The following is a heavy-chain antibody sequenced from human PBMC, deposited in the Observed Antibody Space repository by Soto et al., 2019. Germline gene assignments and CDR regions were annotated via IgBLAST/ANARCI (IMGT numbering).Heavy chain of an antibody. CDR3: ARSPIPARPAWFDP. CDR1: GFTFSSYA. Sequence: QVQLVESGGGVVQPGRSLRLSCAASGFTFSSYAMHWVRQAPGKGLEWVAVISFDGGNKYYADSVKGRFTISRDNSKNTMYLQMNSLRAEVTAVYFCARSPIPARPAWFDPWGQGTLVTVSS. D-gene: IGHD6-6*01. CDR2: ISFDGGNK. J-gene: IGHJ5*02. V-gene: IGHV3-30-3*01.